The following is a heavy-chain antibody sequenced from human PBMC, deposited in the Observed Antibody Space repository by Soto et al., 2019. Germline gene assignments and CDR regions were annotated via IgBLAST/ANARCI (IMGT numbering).Heavy chain of an antibody. CDR2: INHSGST. CDR3: ARCVVRGVIIRFYYGMDV. CDR1: GGSFSGYY. J-gene: IGHJ6*02. D-gene: IGHD3-10*01. V-gene: IGHV4-34*01. Sequence: QVQLQQWGAGLLKPSETLSLTCAVYGGSFSGYYWSWIRQPPGKGLEWIGEINHSGSTNYNPSLKSLVDISVDTSQTQFSLKLSSVTAADTAVYYCARCVVRGVIIRFYYGMDVWGQGTTVTVSS.